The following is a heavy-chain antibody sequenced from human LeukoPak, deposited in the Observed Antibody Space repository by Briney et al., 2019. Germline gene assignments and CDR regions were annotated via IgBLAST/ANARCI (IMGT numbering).Heavy chain of an antibody. J-gene: IGHJ4*02. CDR3: AQHLDADPPVYYFYY. CDR2: ISGDGGST. CDR1: GFTFDEYA. V-gene: IGHV3-43*02. Sequence: GGALRLSCAASGFTFDEYAMHWVRQAPGKGRERVALISGDGGSTYYADSVKGRFTISRDNSKNSLYLQMNRLRTEDTALYYCAQHLDADPPVYYFYYWGQGTLVTVSS.